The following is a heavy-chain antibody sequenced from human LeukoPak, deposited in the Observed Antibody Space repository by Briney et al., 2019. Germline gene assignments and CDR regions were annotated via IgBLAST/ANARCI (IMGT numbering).Heavy chain of an antibody. V-gene: IGHV1-46*01. Sequence: ASVKVSCKSSGYIFTNHYMHWVRQAPGQGLEWMGLINPSGISTLYAEKFRGRIIMTRDMSTATDYMELSSLRSEDTAVYYCARGPGKYYMDVWGKGTTVTVSS. CDR2: INPSGIST. J-gene: IGHJ6*03. CDR3: ARGPGKYYMDV. CDR1: GYIFTNHY.